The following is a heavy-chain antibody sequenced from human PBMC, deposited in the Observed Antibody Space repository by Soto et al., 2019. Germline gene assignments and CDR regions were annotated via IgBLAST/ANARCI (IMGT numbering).Heavy chain of an antibody. CDR3: TKFGDFGGFDP. CDR2: IKSEADSYAT. D-gene: IGHD3-10*01. J-gene: IGHJ5*02. CDR1: GFTFSDSA. V-gene: IGHV3-73*01. Sequence: EAQLVESGGGLVQPGRSLKLSCAASGFTFSDSAMHWFRQASGKGLEWVGRIKSEADSYATAYAASVKGRFTISRDDSRSTTYLQMNSLKTEDTAVYYCTKFGDFGGFDPWGQGTLVTVSS.